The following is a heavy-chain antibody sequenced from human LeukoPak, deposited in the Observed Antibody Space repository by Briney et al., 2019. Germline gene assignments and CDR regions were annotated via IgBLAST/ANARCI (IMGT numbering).Heavy chain of an antibody. J-gene: IGHJ4*02. CDR3: ARQDY. CDR2: ISAYNGNT. Sequence: ASGKLSCTASGYTFTSYGISRVRQAPGHGLEWMGWISAYNGNTNYAHKLQGRVNMTSDTSTSTAYMELRSLRSDDTAVYYCARQDYWGQGTLVTVSS. V-gene: IGHV1-18*01. CDR1: GYTFTSYG.